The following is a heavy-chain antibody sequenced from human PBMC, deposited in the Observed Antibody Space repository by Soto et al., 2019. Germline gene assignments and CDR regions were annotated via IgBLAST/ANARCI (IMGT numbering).Heavy chain of an antibody. CDR2: ISESDYT. Sequence: PGGSLRLSCTVSGFAFNNYGINRVRQAPGKGLEWVSSISESDYTYYSDSVKGRFTISRGNAKNSVSLQMNTLRVEDTAVYYCAREDSIIIPALSDFWGQGTLVTVSS. CDR3: AREDSIIIPALSDF. D-gene: IGHD2-2*01. J-gene: IGHJ4*02. CDR1: GFAFNNYG. V-gene: IGHV3-21*01.